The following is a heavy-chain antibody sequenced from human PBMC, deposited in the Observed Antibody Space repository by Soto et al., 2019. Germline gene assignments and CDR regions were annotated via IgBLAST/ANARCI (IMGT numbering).Heavy chain of an antibody. CDR3: ARDGEKYYYDSSGYYPGY. D-gene: IGHD3-22*01. CDR1: GGTFSSYA. J-gene: IGHJ4*02. Sequence: ASVKVSCKASGGTFSSYAISWVRQAPGQGLEWMGGIIPIFGTANYAQKFQGRVTITADESTSTAYMELSSLRSEDTAVYYCARDGEKYYYDSSGYYPGYWGQGTLVTVSS. CDR2: IIPIFGTA. V-gene: IGHV1-69*13.